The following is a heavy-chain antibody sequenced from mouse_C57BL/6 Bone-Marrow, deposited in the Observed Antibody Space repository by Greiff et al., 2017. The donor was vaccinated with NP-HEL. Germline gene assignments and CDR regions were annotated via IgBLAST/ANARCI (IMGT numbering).Heavy chain of an antibody. V-gene: IGHV3-6*01. J-gene: IGHJ2*01. CDR1: GYSITSGYY. CDR3: ARDRLRYLFDY. D-gene: IGHD1-1*01. Sequence: EVKLQESGPGLVKPSQSLSLTCSVTGYSITSGYYWNWIRQFPGNKLEWMGYISYDGSNNYNPSLKNRISITRDTSKNQFFLKLNSVTTEDTATYYCARDRLRYLFDYWGQGTTLTVSS. CDR2: ISYDGSN.